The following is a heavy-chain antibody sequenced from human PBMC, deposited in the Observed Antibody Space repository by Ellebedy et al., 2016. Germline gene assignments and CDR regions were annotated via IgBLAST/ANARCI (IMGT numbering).Heavy chain of an antibody. Sequence: SETLSLTCAVSDGSMRSDDWWTWVRQPPGRGLEWIGEVHRSGNTNYNLPLKSRVTISLDKSRNQFSLRLSSVTAADTAVYYCARNGGNSDFDAWGQGTLVTVSS. CDR2: VHRSGNT. V-gene: IGHV4-4*02. CDR3: ARNGGNSDFDA. J-gene: IGHJ4*02. D-gene: IGHD4-23*01. CDR1: DGSMRSDDW.